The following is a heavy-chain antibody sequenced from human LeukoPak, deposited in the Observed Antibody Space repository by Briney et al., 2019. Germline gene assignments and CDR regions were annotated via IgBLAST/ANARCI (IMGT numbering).Heavy chain of an antibody. CDR3: ARGILYGSGYYFYYMDV. V-gene: IGHV4-61*02. Sequence: SETLSLTCVVSGGSISSDNSYWSWIRQPAGKGLEWIGRIYTSGSTNYNPSLKSRVTISVDTSKNQFSLRLSSVTAADTAVYYCARGILYGSGYYFYYMDVWGKGTTVTVSS. CDR2: IYTSGST. J-gene: IGHJ6*03. D-gene: IGHD3-10*01. CDR1: GGSISSDNSY.